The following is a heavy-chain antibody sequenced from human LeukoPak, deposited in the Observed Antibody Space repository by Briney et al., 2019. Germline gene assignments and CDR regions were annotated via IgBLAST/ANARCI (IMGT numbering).Heavy chain of an antibody. CDR2: INSDGSST. CDR1: GFTFSSYW. V-gene: IGHV3-74*01. CDR3: ARSTSHYYYYYMDV. Sequence: GGSLRLSCAASGFTFSSYWMHWVRQAPGKGLVWVSRINSDGSSTTYADSVMGRFTISRDNATNTLFLQMNSLRADDTAVYYCARSTSHYYYYYMDVWGKGTTVTISS. J-gene: IGHJ6*03.